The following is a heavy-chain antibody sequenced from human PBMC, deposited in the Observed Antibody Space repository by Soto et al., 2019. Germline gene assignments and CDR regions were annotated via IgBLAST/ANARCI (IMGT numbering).Heavy chain of an antibody. CDR1: GYTFTSYG. CDR2: ISAYNGNT. J-gene: IGHJ3*02. Sequence: ASVKVSCKASGYTFTSYGISWVRQAPGQGLEWMGWISAYNGNTNYAQKLQGRVTMTTDTSTSTAYMELRSLRSDDTAVYYCARKNKRQGAFDIWGQGPMVTVAS. CDR3: ARKNKRQGAFDI. V-gene: IGHV1-18*01.